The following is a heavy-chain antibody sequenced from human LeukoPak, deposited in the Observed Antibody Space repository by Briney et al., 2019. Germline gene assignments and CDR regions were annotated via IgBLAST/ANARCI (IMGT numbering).Heavy chain of an antibody. CDR2: FYSGGGT. CDR1: GGSISSYY. D-gene: IGHD5-12*01. J-gene: IGHJ4*02. V-gene: IGHV4-4*07. CDR3: ARVYSGYDLPGSLANYYFDY. Sequence: SETLSLTCTVSGGSISSYYWSWIRQPAGKGLEWISRFYSGGGTDYNPSLKSRVTMSVDTSKNQFSLKLSSVTAADTAVYYCARVYSGYDLPGSLANYYFDYWGQGTLVTVSS.